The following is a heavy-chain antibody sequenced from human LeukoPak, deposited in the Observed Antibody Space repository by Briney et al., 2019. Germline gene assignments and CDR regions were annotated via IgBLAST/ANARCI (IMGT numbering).Heavy chain of an antibody. J-gene: IGHJ4*02. CDR2: INSDGSST. CDR1: GFTFSSYW. V-gene: IGHV3-74*01. CDR3: ASARGTSEHDY. Sequence: GGSLRLSCAASGFTFSSYWMHWVRQAPGKGLVWVSRINSDGSSTSYADSVKGRFTISRDNAKNTLYLQMNSLRAEDTAVYYCASARGTSEHDYWGQGTLVTVSS. D-gene: IGHD1/OR15-1a*01.